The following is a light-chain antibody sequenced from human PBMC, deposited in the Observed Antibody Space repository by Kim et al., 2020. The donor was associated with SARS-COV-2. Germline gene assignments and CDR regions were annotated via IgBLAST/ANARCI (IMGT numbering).Light chain of an antibody. V-gene: IGLV1-44*01. CDR3: AAWDDSLNGYV. Sequence: QSVLTQPPSASGTPGQRVTISCSGSSSNIGPNTVNWYQQLPRTAPKLLIYSNNQRPSGVPDRFSGSRSGTSASLAISGLQSEDEADYYCAAWDDSLNGYVFGTGTKVTVL. CDR1: SSNIGPNT. CDR2: SNN. J-gene: IGLJ1*01.